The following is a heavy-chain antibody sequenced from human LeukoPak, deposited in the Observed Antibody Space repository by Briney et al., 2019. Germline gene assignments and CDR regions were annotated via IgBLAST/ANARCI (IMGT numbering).Heavy chain of an antibody. CDR2: IYYSGST. CDR3: QKTAYDILTGYYMFDY. J-gene: IGHJ4*02. CDR1: GGSISSYY. Sequence: PSETLSLTCTVSGGSISSYYWSWIRQPPGKGLEWIGYIYYSGSTNYNPSLKSRVTISVDTSKNQFSLKLSSVTAADTAVYYCQKTAYDILTGYYMFDYWGQGTLVTVSS. V-gene: IGHV4-59*08. D-gene: IGHD3-9*01.